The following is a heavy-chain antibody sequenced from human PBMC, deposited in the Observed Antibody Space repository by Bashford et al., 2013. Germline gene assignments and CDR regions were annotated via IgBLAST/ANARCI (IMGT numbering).Heavy chain of an antibody. V-gene: IGHV5-51*01. D-gene: IGHD3-16*02. CDR1: GYTFSNYW. J-gene: IGHJ4*02. Sequence: GESLKISCKASGYTFSNYWIAWVRQMPGRGLEWMGIIYPADSDTRYNPSFQGQVTISADKSSSTAFLQLTGLKASDTAMYFCARQHLDFVWGSYRNGYFAYWGQGTLVTVSS. CDR3: ARQHLDFVWGSYRNGYFAY. CDR2: IYPADSDT.